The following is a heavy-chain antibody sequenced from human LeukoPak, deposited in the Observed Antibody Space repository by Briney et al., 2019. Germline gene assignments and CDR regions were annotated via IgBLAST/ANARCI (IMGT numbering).Heavy chain of an antibody. CDR3: ATATRYFDWLLPLDY. CDR1: GGTFSSYA. D-gene: IGHD3-9*01. V-gene: IGHV1-69*13. J-gene: IGHJ4*02. Sequence: SVKVSCKASGGTFSSYAISWVRQAPGQGLEWMGGIIPIFGTANYAQKSQGRVTITADESTSTAYMELSSLRSEDTAVYYCATATRYFDWLLPLDYCGQGTLVTVSS. CDR2: IIPIFGTA.